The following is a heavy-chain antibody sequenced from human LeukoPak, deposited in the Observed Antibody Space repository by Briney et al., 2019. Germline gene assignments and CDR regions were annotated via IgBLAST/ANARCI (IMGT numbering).Heavy chain of an antibody. Sequence: SETLSLTCGVYGGSFSGYYWSWIRQPPGKGLEWIGEINHSGSTNYNPSLKSRVTISVDTSKNQFSLKLSSVTAADTAVYYCARGIRDYDSSGIDYWGQGTLVTVSS. CDR2: INHSGST. D-gene: IGHD3-22*01. J-gene: IGHJ4*02. CDR1: GGSFSGYY. CDR3: ARGIRDYDSSGIDY. V-gene: IGHV4-34*01.